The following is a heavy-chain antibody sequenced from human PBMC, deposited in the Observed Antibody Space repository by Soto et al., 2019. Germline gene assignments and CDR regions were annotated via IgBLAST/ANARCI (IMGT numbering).Heavy chain of an antibody. J-gene: IGHJ4*02. Sequence: GGSLRLSCAASGFTFSSYSMNWVRQAPGKGLEWVSSISSSSSYIYYADSVKGRFTISRDNAKNSLYLQMNSLRAEDTAVYYCARDPTPQAGLERPPDYWGQGTLVTVSS. CDR3: ARDPTPQAGLERPPDY. D-gene: IGHD1-1*01. CDR2: ISSSSSYI. V-gene: IGHV3-21*01. CDR1: GFTFSSYS.